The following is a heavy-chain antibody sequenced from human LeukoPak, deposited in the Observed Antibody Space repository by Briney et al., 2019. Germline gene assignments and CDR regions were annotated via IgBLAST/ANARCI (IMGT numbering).Heavy chain of an antibody. CDR3: ARDRQWLVRWDNWFDP. J-gene: IGHJ5*02. Sequence: ASETLSLTCTVSGGSISSYYWSWIRQPAGKGLEWIGRIYTSGSTNYNPSLKSRVTMSVDTSKNQFPLKLSSVTAADTAVYYCARDRQWLVRWDNWFDPWGQGTLVTVSS. D-gene: IGHD6-19*01. V-gene: IGHV4-4*07. CDR2: IYTSGST. CDR1: GGSISSYY.